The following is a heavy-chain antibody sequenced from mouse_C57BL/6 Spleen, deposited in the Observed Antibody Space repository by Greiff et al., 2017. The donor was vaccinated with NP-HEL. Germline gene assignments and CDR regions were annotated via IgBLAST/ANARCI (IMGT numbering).Heavy chain of an antibody. CDR2: IYPGDGDT. J-gene: IGHJ3*01. CDR3: ARRDYSNAGFAY. Sequence: VQLQQSGPELVKPGASVKISCKASGYAFSSSWMNWVKQRPGKGLEWIGRIYPGDGDTNYNGKFKGKATLTADKSSSTAYMQLSSLTSEDSAVYFCARRDYSNAGFAYWGQGTLVTVSA. CDR1: GYAFSSSW. V-gene: IGHV1-82*01. D-gene: IGHD2-5*01.